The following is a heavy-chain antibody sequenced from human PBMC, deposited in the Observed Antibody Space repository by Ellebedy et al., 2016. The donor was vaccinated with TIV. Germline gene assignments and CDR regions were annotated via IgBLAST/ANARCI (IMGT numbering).Heavy chain of an antibody. Sequence: ASVKVSCXASGYTFTSYGITWVRQAPGQGLEWVGWITTHTGDTNYAQKIKGRVTMTTDTSTSTAYMELRSLRSDDTAVYYCARRNYDDYGALDLWGQGTMVTVSS. CDR1: GYTFTSYG. CDR2: ITTHTGDT. V-gene: IGHV1-18*01. D-gene: IGHD3-16*01. J-gene: IGHJ3*01. CDR3: ARRNYDDYGALDL.